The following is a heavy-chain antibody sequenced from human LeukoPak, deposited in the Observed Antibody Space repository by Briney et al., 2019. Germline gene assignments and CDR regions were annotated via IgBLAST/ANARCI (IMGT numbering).Heavy chain of an antibody. D-gene: IGHD6-13*01. CDR1: GASMCSYY. CDR2: IYYSGST. J-gene: IGHJ3*02. V-gene: IGHV4-59*01. CDR3: ARDHESGSRYGDAFDI. Sequence: SETLTLTFTVSGASMCSYYWTWIRQPPGKGLEWIGYIYYSGSTNYNPSLKSRVTISVDTSKNQFSLKLSSVTAEDTAVYYCARDHESGSRYGDAFDIGGQGTMVTVSS.